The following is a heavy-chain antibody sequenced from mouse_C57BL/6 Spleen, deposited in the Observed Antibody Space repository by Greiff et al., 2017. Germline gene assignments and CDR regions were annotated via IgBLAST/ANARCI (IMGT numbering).Heavy chain of an antibody. CDR1: GYTFTSYW. CDR2: INPSSGYT. Sequence: VKLLESGAELAKPGASVKLSCKASGYTFTSYWMHWVKQRPGQGLEWIGYINPSSGYTKYNQKFKDKATLTADNSSSTAYMQLSSLTYEDSAVYYCARGGTMVTKRGDYWGQGTTLTVSS. V-gene: IGHV1-7*01. D-gene: IGHD2-2*01. J-gene: IGHJ2*01. CDR3: ARGGTMVTKRGDY.